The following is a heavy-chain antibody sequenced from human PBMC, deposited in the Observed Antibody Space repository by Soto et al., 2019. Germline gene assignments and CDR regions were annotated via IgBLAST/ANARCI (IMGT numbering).Heavy chain of an antibody. CDR2: IYPGDSDT. CDR3: ARLRIPVNIVATGDMDV. CDR1: GYSFTSYW. Sequence: GESLKISCKGSGYSFTSYWIGWVRQMPGKGLEWMGIIYPGDSDTRYSPSFQGQVTISADKSISTAYLQWSSLKASDTAMYYCARLRIPVNIVATGDMDVWGKGTTVTVSS. V-gene: IGHV5-51*01. J-gene: IGHJ6*03. D-gene: IGHD5-12*01.